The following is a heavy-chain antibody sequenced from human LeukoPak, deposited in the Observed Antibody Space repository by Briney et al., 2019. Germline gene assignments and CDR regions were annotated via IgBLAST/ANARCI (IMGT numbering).Heavy chain of an antibody. CDR2: IKQDGSEK. J-gene: IGHJ4*02. Sequence: GGSLRLSCVASRFTFSDYRMTWVRQAPGKGLEWVANIKQDGSEKYYVDSVKGRFTISRDNAKNSLYLQMNSLRAEDTAVYYCARDRYGYDYWGQGTLVTVSS. CDR3: ARDRYGYDY. CDR1: RFTFSDYR. D-gene: IGHD5-24*01. V-gene: IGHV3-7*01.